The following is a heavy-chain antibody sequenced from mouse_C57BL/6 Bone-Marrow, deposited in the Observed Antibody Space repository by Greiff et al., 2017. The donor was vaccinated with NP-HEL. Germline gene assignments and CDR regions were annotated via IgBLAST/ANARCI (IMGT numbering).Heavy chain of an antibody. CDR1: GFTFSSYG. Sequence: EVQLVESGGDLVKPGGSLKLSCAASGFTFSSYGMSWVRQTPDKRLEWVATISSGGSYTYYPDSVKGRFTISRDNAKNTLYLQMSSLKSEDTAMYYCARTETDFDYWGQGTTLTVSS. J-gene: IGHJ2*01. CDR3: ARTETDFDY. V-gene: IGHV5-6*01. CDR2: ISSGGSYT.